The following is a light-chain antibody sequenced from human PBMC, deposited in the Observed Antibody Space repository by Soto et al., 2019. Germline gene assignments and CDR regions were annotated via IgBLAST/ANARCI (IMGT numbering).Light chain of an antibody. V-gene: IGKV1-8*01. CDR3: QQYYSYPHT. Sequence: AIRMTQSPSSFSASTGDRVTITCRASQGISSYLAWYQQKPGKAPKLLIYAASTLQSGVPSRFSGSGSGTDFTLTIICLQSEEFANYYFQQYYSYPHTFGQGTKVEIK. CDR2: AAS. CDR1: QGISSY. J-gene: IGKJ1*01.